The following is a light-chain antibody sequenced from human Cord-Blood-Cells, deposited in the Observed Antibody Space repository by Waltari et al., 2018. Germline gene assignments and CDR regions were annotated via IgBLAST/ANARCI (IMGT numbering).Light chain of an antibody. CDR3: SSYAGSNNLV. CDR1: SSDVGGCNY. Sequence: QSALTQPPSASGPPGQSVTISCTGNSSDVGGCNYVSLYQQHPGKGPKLVIYEVSKRPSGVPDRVSGSKSGNTASLTVSVLQAEDEADYDCSSYAGSNNLVFGGGTKLTVL. J-gene: IGLJ2*01. V-gene: IGLV2-8*01. CDR2: EVS.